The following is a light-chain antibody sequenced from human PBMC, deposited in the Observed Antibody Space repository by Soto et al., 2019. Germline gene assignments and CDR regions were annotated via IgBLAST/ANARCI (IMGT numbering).Light chain of an antibody. V-gene: IGKV3-20*01. Sequence: EIVLTQSPGTLSLSPGERATLSCRASQSVSSSYLAWYQQKPGQAPRLLIYGASSRATGIPDRFSGSGSGTYFPLTISRLEDEDVAVYYRHYYSSPPPYTFGQGTKLEIK. CDR1: QSVSSSY. CDR2: GAS. J-gene: IGKJ2*01. CDR3: HYYSSPPPYT.